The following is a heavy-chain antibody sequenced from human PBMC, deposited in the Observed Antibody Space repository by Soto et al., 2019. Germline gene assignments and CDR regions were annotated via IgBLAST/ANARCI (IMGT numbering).Heavy chain of an antibody. D-gene: IGHD3-16*01. J-gene: IGHJ4*02. CDR1: GGSISSYY. V-gene: IGHV4-59*01. CDR3: ASSRIRITFGGPRPGPFDY. Sequence: PSETLSLTCTVSGGSISSYYWSWIRQPPGKGLEWIGYIYDSGSTNYNPSLKSRVTISVDTSRNQFSLKLSSVTAADTAVYYCASSRIRITFGGPRPGPFDYWGQGXLVTVSS. CDR2: IYDSGST.